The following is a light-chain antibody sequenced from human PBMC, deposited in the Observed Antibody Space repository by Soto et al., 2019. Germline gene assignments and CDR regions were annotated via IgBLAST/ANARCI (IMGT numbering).Light chain of an antibody. J-gene: IGKJ1*01. V-gene: IGKV3-15*01. CDR2: DAS. CDR3: QQYNNWPPWT. Sequence: ILMTQSPATLSVSPGERATLSCRASQSVSNNLAWYQQKPGQAPRLLIYDASTRSTGIPARFSGSGSGTEFTPAIAALQSEDLPVYYYQQYNNWPPWTFGQGTKVEGK. CDR1: QSVSNN.